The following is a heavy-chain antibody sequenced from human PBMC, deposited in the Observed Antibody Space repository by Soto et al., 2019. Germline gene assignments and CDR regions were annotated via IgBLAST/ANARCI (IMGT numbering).Heavy chain of an antibody. Sequence: SGPTLVNPTQTLTLTCTISGFSLSTSGVGVGWIRQPPGKALEWLALIYWDDDKRYSPSLKSRLTITKDTSKNQVVLTMTNMDPVDTATYYCALSLVVPAAGGWFDPWGQGTLVTVSS. CDR2: IYWDDDK. D-gene: IGHD2-2*01. V-gene: IGHV2-5*02. J-gene: IGHJ5*02. CDR1: GFSLSTSGVG. CDR3: ALSLVVPAAGGWFDP.